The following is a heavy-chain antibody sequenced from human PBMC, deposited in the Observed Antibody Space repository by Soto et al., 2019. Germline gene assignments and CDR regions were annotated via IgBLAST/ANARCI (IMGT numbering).Heavy chain of an antibody. CDR3: TRLGPYGSGSYNSYYYYYGMDV. J-gene: IGHJ6*02. CDR2: IRSKANSYAT. D-gene: IGHD3-10*01. V-gene: IGHV3-73*01. CDR1: GFTFSGSA. Sequence: GGSLRLSCAASGFTFSGSAMHWVRQASGKGLEWVGRIRSKANSYATAYAASVKGRFTISRDDSKNTAYLQMNSLKTEDTAVYYCTRLGPYGSGSYNSYYYYYGMDVWGQGTTVTV.